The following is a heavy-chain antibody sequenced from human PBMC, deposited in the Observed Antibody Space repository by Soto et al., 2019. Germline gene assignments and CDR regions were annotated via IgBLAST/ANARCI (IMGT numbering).Heavy chain of an antibody. CDR2: INPNSGGT. CDR1: GYTFTGYY. CDR3: ARDFLGWSGYHYYYGMDV. J-gene: IGHJ6*02. V-gene: IGHV1-2*02. Sequence: ASVKVSCKASGYTFTGYYMHWVRQAPGQGLEWMGWINPNSGGTNYAQKFQGRVTMTRDTSISTAYMELSSLRAEDTAVYYCARDFLGWSGYHYYYGMDVWGQGTTVTVSS. D-gene: IGHD3-3*01.